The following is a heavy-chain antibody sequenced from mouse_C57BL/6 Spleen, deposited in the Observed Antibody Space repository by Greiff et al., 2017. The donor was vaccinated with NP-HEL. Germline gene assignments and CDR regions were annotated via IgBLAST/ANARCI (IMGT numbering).Heavy chain of an antibody. V-gene: IGHV1-15*01. Sequence: VQLKQSGAELVRPGASVTLSCKASGYTFTDYEMHWVKQTPVHGLEWIGAIDPETGGTAYNQKFKGKAILTADKSSSTAYMELRSLTSEDSAVYYCTRSNYDWYFDVWGTGTTVTVSS. CDR3: TRSNYDWYFDV. CDR1: GYTFTDYE. J-gene: IGHJ1*03. CDR2: IDPETGGT. D-gene: IGHD2-5*01.